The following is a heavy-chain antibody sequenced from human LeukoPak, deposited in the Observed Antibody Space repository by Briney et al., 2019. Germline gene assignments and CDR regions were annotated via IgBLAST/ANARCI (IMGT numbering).Heavy chain of an antibody. CDR1: GFTVITND. J-gene: IGHJ4*02. CDR3: ARGVEPLAANTLAY. V-gene: IGHV3-53*01. CDR2: LYSDGNT. D-gene: IGHD1-14*01. Sequence: GGSLRLSCAASGFTVITNDMTWVRQAPGKGLEWVSVLYSDGNTKYADSVQGRFTISRDNSKNTLYLEMNSLSPDDTAVYYCARGVEPLAANTLAYSGQGTLVTVSS.